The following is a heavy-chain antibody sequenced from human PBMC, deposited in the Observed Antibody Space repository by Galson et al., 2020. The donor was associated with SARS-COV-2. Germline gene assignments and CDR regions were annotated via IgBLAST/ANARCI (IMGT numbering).Heavy chain of an antibody. CDR3: VRDIITGADGGNHFEY. Sequence: GGSLRLSCVVSRFTFSGYSMNWVRQAPGKGLEWVSSMSSSGSYIYYADSVRGRFIISRDNAKNSLYLDMNSLRTEDTAVYFCVRDIITGADGGNHFEYWGQGTLVTVSS. J-gene: IGHJ4*02. CDR2: MSSSGSYI. D-gene: IGHD2-15*01. CDR1: RFTFSGYS. V-gene: IGHV3-21*01.